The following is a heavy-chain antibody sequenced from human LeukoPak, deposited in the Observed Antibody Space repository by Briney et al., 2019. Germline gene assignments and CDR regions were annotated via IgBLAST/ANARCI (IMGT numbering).Heavy chain of an antibody. CDR2: ISSSSSTI. CDR3: ARDYYDSSGYESPNYFDY. V-gene: IGHV3-48*01. D-gene: IGHD3-22*01. Sequence: GGSLRLSCAASGFTFSSYSMNWVRQAPGKGVEWVSYISSSSSTIYYADSVKGRFTISRDNAKNSLYLQMNSLRAEDTAVYYCARDYYDSSGYESPNYFDYWGQGTLVTVSS. J-gene: IGHJ4*02. CDR1: GFTFSSYS.